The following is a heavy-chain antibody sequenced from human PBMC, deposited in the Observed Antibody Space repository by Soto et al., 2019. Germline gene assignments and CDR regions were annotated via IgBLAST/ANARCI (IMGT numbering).Heavy chain of an antibody. D-gene: IGHD5-18*01. CDR3: ARAGAQLWSYYYYYAMDV. V-gene: IGHV3-48*02. Sequence: EVQLVESGGGLVQPGGSLRLSCAASGFTSSSYSMNWVRQAPGKGLEWVSYISSSSSTIYYADSVKGRFTISRDNAKNSLYLQMNSLRDEDTAVYYCARAGAQLWSYYYYYAMDVWGQGTTVTVSS. J-gene: IGHJ6*02. CDR2: ISSSSSTI. CDR1: GFTSSSYS.